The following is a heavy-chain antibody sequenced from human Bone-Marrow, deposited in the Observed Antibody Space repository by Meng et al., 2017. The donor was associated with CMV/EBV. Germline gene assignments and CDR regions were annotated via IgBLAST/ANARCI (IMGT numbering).Heavy chain of an antibody. J-gene: IGHJ5*02. CDR2: INHGGNT. D-gene: IGHD1-26*01. V-gene: IGHV4-34*01. CDR3: ARGLLSRLRPTNWFDT. CDR1: GESFSAYY. Sequence: SETLSLTCAVYGESFSAYYWTWIRQPPGKGLEWIGEINHGGNTNYNPSLGSRATISVDTSKKQLSLNVTSVTAADTSVYYCARGLLSRLRPTNWFDTWGQGILVTVSS.